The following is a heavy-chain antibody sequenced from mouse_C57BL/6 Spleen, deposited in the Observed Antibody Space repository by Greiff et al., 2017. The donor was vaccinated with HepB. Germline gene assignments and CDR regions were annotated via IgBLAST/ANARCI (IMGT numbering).Heavy chain of an antibody. CDR2: IYPGSGST. J-gene: IGHJ3*01. CDR1: GYTFTSYW. D-gene: IGHD1-1*01. Sequence: VQLQQPGAELVKPGASVKMSCKASGYTFTSYWITWVKQRPGQGLEWIGDIYPGSGSTNYNEKFKSKATLTVDTSSSTAYMQLSSLTSEDSAVYYCASPANYYGSSVFADWGQGTLVTVSA. V-gene: IGHV1-55*01. CDR3: ASPANYYGSSVFAD.